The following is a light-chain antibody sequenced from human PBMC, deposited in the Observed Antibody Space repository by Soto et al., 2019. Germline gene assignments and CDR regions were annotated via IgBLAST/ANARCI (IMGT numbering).Light chain of an antibody. V-gene: IGKV1-39*01. CDR1: QRIATY. Sequence: DHLVTQSPSSLSASVGDRVTITCRASQRIATYLNWYQQKPGKAPNLLISDASSLQSGVPSRFSGSGSGTDFTLTISSLQPEDFATYYCQQRYSTPFTFGPGTKVDIK. CDR2: DAS. CDR3: QQRYSTPFT. J-gene: IGKJ3*01.